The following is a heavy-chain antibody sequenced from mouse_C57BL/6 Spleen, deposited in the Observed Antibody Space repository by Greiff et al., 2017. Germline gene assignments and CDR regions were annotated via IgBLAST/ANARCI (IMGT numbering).Heavy chain of an antibody. CDR3: ARDFWDWYFDV. V-gene: IGHV5-4*01. J-gene: IGHJ1*03. D-gene: IGHD4-1*01. Sequence: EVQVVESGGGLVKPGGSLKLSCAASGFTFSSYAMSWVRQTPEKRLEWVATISDGGSYTYYPDNVKGRFTISRDNAKNNLYLQMSHLKSEDTAMYYCARDFWDWYFDVWGTGTTVTVAS. CDR1: GFTFSSYA. CDR2: ISDGGSYT.